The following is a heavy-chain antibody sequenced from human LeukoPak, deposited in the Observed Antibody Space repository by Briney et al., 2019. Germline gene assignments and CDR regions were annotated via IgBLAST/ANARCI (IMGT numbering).Heavy chain of an antibody. J-gene: IGHJ4*02. D-gene: IGHD6-19*01. CDR3: AKETYSSGWYPYFDY. Sequence: GGSLRLSCVASGFTFSSYAMSWVRQAPGKGLEWVSGISGSGGSTYYADSVKGRFTISRDNSKNTLFLQMNSLRAEDTAVYYCAKETYSSGWYPYFDYWGQGALVTVSS. CDR1: GFTFSSYA. CDR2: ISGSGGST. V-gene: IGHV3-23*01.